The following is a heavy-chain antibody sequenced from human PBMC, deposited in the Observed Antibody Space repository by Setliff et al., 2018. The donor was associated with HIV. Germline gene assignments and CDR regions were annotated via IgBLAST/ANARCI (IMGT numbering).Heavy chain of an antibody. J-gene: IGHJ4*02. Sequence: LSLTCAVYGGSFSGYYWSWIRQPPGKGLEWIGEINHSGSTNYNPSLKSRVTISVDTSKNQFSLKLSSVTAADTAVYYCVRAFGRNYYYDFWSGYYPGLYFDYWGQGTLVTVSS. CDR2: INHSGST. CDR3: VRAFGRNYYYDFWSGYYPGLYFDY. V-gene: IGHV4-34*01. CDR1: GGSFSGYY. D-gene: IGHD3-3*01.